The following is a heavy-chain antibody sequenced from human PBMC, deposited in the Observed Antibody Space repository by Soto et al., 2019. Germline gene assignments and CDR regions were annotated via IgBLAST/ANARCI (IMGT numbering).Heavy chain of an antibody. Sequence: GGSLRLSCAASGFTFSSYGMHWVRQAPGKGLEWVAVIWYDGSNKYYADSVKGRFTISRDNSKNTLYLQMNSLRAEDTAVYYCARGWYGGIRYFDFWGQGTLVTVSS. CDR2: IWYDGSNK. CDR3: ARGWYGGIRYFDF. J-gene: IGHJ4*02. D-gene: IGHD2-15*01. CDR1: GFTFSSYG. V-gene: IGHV3-33*01.